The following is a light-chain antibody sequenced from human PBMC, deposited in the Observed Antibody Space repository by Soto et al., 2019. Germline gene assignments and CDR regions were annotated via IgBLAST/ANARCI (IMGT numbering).Light chain of an antibody. CDR2: GNS. V-gene: IGLV1-40*01. CDR1: SSNIGAGYD. CDR3: QSYDSSQGV. J-gene: IGLJ1*01. Sequence: QSVLTQPPSVSGAPGQRVTISCTGSSSNIGAGYDVHWYQQLPGRAPKLLIYGNSNRPSGVPDRFSGSKSGTSASLATTGLQAGDEADYYCQSYDSSQGVFGSGTKLTVL.